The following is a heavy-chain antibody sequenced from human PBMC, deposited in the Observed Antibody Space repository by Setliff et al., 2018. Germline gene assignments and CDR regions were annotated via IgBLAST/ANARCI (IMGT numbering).Heavy chain of an antibody. Sequence: ASVKVSCKASGYTFMSYDINWVRQATGQGLDWMGWISTYNGHTNYAQKLQGRVTMTTDTSTNTGYLELRGLRSDDTAVYYCLRLVRYCSRTSCQRTSGDEVWGQGTLVTVSS. CDR1: GYTFMSYD. D-gene: IGHD2-8*01. V-gene: IGHV1-18*01. J-gene: IGHJ4*02. CDR2: ISTYNGHT. CDR3: LRLVRYCSRTSCQRTSGDEV.